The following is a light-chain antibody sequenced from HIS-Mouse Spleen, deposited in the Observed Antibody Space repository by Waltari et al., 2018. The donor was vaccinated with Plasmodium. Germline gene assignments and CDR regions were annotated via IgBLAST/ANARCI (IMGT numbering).Light chain of an antibody. CDR2: EDS. CDR1: ALPIKY. CDR3: YSTDSSGNHRV. Sequence: SYELTQPPSVPVPPGQTATITSSGDALPIKYASWYHQKYGQAPVLFIYEDSKRPSGIPERFSGSSSGTMATLTISGAQVEDEADYYCYSTDSSGNHRVFGGGTKLTVL. J-gene: IGLJ3*02. V-gene: IGLV3-10*01.